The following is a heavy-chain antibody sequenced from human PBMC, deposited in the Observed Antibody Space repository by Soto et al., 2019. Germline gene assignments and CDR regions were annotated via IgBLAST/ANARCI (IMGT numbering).Heavy chain of an antibody. CDR3: AGRSMIGSMNNWFDT. V-gene: IGHV4-4*02. J-gene: IGHJ5*02. CDR2: IYHSGST. Sequence: PSETLSLTCAVSGGSISSSNWWSWVRQPPGKGLEWIGEIYHSGSTNYNPSLKSRVTISVDKSKNQFSLKLSSVTAADTAVYYCAGRSMIGSMNNWFDTWGQGTLVTVSS. CDR1: GGSISSSNW. D-gene: IGHD3-10*02.